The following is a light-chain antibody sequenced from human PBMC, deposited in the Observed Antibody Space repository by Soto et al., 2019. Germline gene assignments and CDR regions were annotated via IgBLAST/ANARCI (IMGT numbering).Light chain of an antibody. Sequence: DIQMTQSTSSVSASVGDRVSINCRASQDISSWLAWYQQKPGKAPKLLIYAASNLQSGVPSRFSGSGSGTDFTLTISSLQPEDFATYFCQQGYSFAFTFGPGTKVDIK. V-gene: IGKV1-12*01. CDR1: QDISSW. CDR3: QQGYSFAFT. J-gene: IGKJ3*01. CDR2: AAS.